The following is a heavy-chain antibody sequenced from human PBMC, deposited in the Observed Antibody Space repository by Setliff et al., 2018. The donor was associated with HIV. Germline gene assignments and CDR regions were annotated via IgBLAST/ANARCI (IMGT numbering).Heavy chain of an antibody. CDR1: GGSISSDY. D-gene: IGHD3-10*01. V-gene: IGHV4-59*08. CDR2: VYHSGST. CDR3: ARVGGFFGEARPPPDY. J-gene: IGHJ4*02. Sequence: SETLSLTCTVSGGSISSDYWSWIRQPPGKGLEWIGYVYHSGSTNYNPTLNSRGTISVDTSKNQFSLKLTSVTAADTAVYYCARVGGFFGEARPPPDYWGQGALVTVSS.